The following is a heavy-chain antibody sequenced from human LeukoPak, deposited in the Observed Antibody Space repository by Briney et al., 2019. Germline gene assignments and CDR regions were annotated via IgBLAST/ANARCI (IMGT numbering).Heavy chain of an antibody. CDR3: ARHGWHAWYFDL. V-gene: IGHV4-34*01. CDR2: INHSGST. CDR1: GGSFSGYY. J-gene: IGHJ2*01. Sequence: PSETLSLTCAVYGGSFSGYYWSWIRQPPGKGLEWIGEINHSGSTNYNPSLKSRVTISIDTSKNQFSLKLSSVTAADTAVYYCARHGWHAWYFDLWGRGTLVTVSS. D-gene: IGHD6-19*01.